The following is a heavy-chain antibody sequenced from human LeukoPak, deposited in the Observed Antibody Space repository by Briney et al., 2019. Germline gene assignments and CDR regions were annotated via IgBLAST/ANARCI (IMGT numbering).Heavy chain of an antibody. V-gene: IGHV3-23*01. CDR2: ISGSGGST. CDR3: AKGGLGCSSTSCFDY. D-gene: IGHD2-2*01. CDR1: GFTYSSYA. Sequence: GGSLRLSCAVSGFTYSSYAMSWVRQAPGKGLEWVSSISGSGGSTYYADSVKGRFTISRDNSKNTLYLQMNSLRAGDTAVYYCAKGGLGCSSTSCFDYWGQGTLVTVSS. J-gene: IGHJ4*02.